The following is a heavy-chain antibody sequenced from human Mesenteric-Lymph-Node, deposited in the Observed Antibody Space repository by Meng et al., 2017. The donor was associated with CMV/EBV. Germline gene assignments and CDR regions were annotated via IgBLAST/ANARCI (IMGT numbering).Heavy chain of an antibody. CDR1: GFTFSSYS. J-gene: IGHJ6*02. Sequence: GGPLRLSCAASGFTFSSYSMDWVRQAPGKGLEWVSSISSSSSDIFYADAVKGRFTISRDNDKTTLYLQMKSLRAEDTAVYYCARDKGWSTHRDVNDNYYGMDVWGQGTTVTVSS. V-gene: IGHV3-21*01. CDR3: ARDKGWSTHRDVNDNYYGMDV. CDR2: ISSSSSDI. D-gene: IGHD1-1*01.